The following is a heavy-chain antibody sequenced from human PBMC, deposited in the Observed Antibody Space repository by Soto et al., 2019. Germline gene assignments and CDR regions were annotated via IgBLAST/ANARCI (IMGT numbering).Heavy chain of an antibody. J-gene: IGHJ4*02. D-gene: IGHD3-10*01. Sequence: SETLSLTCTVSGGSSSSSSYYWGWIRQPPGKGLEWIGSIYYSGSTYYNPSLKSRVTISVDTSKNQFSLKLSSVTAADTAVYYCAGRADYYGSGSYYPFDYWGQGTLVTVSS. V-gene: IGHV4-39*01. CDR1: GGSSSSSSYY. CDR2: IYYSGST. CDR3: AGRADYYGSGSYYPFDY.